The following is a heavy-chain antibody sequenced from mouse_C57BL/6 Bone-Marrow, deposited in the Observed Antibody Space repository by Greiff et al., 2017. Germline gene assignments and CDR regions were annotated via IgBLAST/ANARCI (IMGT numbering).Heavy chain of an antibody. D-gene: IGHD2-2*01. Sequence: VQLQQSGAELARPGASVKLSCKASGYTFPSYGISWVKQRTGQGLEWIGEIYPRSGNTYYNEKFKGEATLTADKSSSTAYMELRSLTSEDSAVYVGARSGYHEGYFDVWGTGTTVTVSS. CDR3: ARSGYHEGYFDV. J-gene: IGHJ1*03. CDR2: IYPRSGNT. CDR1: GYTFPSYG. V-gene: IGHV1-81*01.